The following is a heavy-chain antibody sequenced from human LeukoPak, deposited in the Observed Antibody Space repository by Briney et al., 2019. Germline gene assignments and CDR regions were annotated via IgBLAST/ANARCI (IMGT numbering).Heavy chain of an antibody. V-gene: IGHV3-15*01. CDR1: GFTFSNAW. Sequence: GGSLRLSCAASGFTFSNAWMSWVRQAPGKGLEWVGRIKSKTDGGTTDYAAPVKGRFTISRDDSKNTLYLQMNSLKTEDTAVYYCTTGRTMIVVVITDYYGMDVWGQGTTITVSS. D-gene: IGHD3-22*01. CDR3: TTGRTMIVVVITDYYGMDV. J-gene: IGHJ6*02. CDR2: IKSKTDGGTT.